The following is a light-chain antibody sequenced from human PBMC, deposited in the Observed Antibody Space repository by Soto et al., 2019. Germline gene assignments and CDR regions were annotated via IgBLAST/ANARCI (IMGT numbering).Light chain of an antibody. CDR3: QQYNSYSGT. Sequence: DIQMTQSPSTLSGYVGDRVTITCRASQTISSWLAWYQQKPGKAPKLLIYKASTLKSGVPSRFSGSGSGTEFTLTISSLQPDDFATYYCQQYNSYSGTFGQGTNVDIK. CDR2: KAS. CDR1: QTISSW. J-gene: IGKJ1*01. V-gene: IGKV1-5*03.